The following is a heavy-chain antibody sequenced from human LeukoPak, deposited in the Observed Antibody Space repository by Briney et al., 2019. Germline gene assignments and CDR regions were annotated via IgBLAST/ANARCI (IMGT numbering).Heavy chain of an antibody. V-gene: IGHV4-59*01. CDR1: GGSISSYY. D-gene: IGHD3-10*01. Sequence: PSETLSLTCTVSGGSISSYYWSWIRQPPGKGLEWIGYIYYSGSTNYNPSLKSRVTISVDTSKNQFSLKLSSVTAADTAVYYCATSPHYYGSGTYYWGQGTLVTVSS. CDR2: IYYSGST. CDR3: ATSPHYYGSGTYY. J-gene: IGHJ4*02.